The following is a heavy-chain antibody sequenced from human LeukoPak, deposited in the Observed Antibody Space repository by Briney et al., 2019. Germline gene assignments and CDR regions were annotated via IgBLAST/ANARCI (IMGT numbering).Heavy chain of an antibody. CDR3: ARRRPYGDYWYFDY. V-gene: IGHV4-59*08. CDR2: IYYSGNT. Sequence: SETLSLTCTVSGGSISNYYWSWIRQPPGKGLEWIGYIYYSGNTNYNPSLKSRVTISVDTSKNQFSLKLSSVTAADTAVYYCARRRPYGDYWYFDYWGQGTLVTVSS. D-gene: IGHD4-17*01. CDR1: GGSISNYY. J-gene: IGHJ4*02.